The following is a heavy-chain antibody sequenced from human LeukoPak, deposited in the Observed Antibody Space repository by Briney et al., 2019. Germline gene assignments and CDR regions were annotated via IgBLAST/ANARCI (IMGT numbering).Heavy chain of an antibody. CDR2: IYYSGTT. CDR1: GGSISNYY. V-gene: IGHV4-59*01. J-gene: IGHJ3*02. CDR3: ARSCRILDIVATIRARLGGNGFDI. Sequence: SETLSLTCTVSGGSISNYYWNWIRQPPGKGLEWIGYIYYSGTTNYNPSLKSRVSMSVDTSKNQFSLKLSSVTAADTAVYYCARSCRILDIVATIRARLGGNGFDIWGQGTMVTVSS. D-gene: IGHD5-12*01.